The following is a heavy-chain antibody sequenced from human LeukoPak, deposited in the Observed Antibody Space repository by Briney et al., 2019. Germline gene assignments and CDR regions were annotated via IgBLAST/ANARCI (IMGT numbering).Heavy chain of an antibody. CDR3: ASGPFYYYDSSGYFFDY. CDR2: IYTSGST. CDR1: GGSISSGSYY. V-gene: IGHV4-61*02. D-gene: IGHD3-22*01. Sequence: SQTLSPTCTVPGGSISSGSYYWSWIRQPAGKGLEWLGRIYTSGSTNYNPSHKSRVTISVDTSKNQFSLKLSSVTAADTAVYYCASGPFYYYDSSGYFFDYWGQGTLVTVSS. J-gene: IGHJ4*02.